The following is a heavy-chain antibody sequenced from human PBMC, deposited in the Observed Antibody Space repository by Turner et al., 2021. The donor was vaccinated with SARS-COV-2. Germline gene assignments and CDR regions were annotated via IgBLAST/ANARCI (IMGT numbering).Heavy chain of an antibody. CDR2: ISYDGSDK. CDR1: GFTFSSYA. D-gene: IGHD3-22*01. Sequence: VQLLESGGGLVQPGGSLRLSCAASGFTFSSYAMSWVRQAPGKGLEWVALISYDGSDKYYADSVKGRFTISRDNSKNTLYLQMNSLRAEDTAVYYCAKGGWYYDSSAADYWGQGTLVTVSS. CDR3: AKGGWYYDSSAADY. J-gene: IGHJ4*02. V-gene: IGHV3-30*18.